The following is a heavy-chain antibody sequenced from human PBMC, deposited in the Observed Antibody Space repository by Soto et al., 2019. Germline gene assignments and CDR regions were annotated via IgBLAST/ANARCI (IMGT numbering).Heavy chain of an antibody. J-gene: IGHJ6*02. CDR3: ARFGSAPYYYYGVDV. CDR2: VSGYTGNT. V-gene: IGHV1-18*01. Sequence: QVQLVQSETEVKKPGASAKVSCKASGYIFTNYDITWVRQAPGQGLEWMGWVSGYTGNTKYAQKFQDRVTMTTDTSTSTVYMELRSLRSDDTAVYYCARFGSAPYYYYGVDVWGQGTTVFVSS. D-gene: IGHD3-10*01. CDR1: GYIFTNYD.